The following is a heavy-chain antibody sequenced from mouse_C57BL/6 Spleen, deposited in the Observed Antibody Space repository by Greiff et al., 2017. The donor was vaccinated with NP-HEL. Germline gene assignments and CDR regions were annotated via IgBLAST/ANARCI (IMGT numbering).Heavy chain of an antibody. J-gene: IGHJ4*01. CDR1: GFNIKNTY. CDR3: GITTVVAPYAMDY. CDR2: IDPANGNT. D-gene: IGHD1-1*01. V-gene: IGHV14-3*01. Sequence: EVQLQESVAELVRPGASVKLSCTASGFNIKNTYMHWVKQRPEQGLEWIGRIDPANGNTKYAPKFQGKATITADTSSNTAYLQLSSLTSEDTAIYYCGITTVVAPYAMDYWGQGTSVTVAS.